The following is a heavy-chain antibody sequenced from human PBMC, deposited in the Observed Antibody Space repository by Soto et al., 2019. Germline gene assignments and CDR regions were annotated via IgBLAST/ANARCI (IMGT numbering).Heavy chain of an antibody. V-gene: IGHV1-3*01. D-gene: IGHD6-13*01. CDR1: GYTFTSYA. CDR2: INAGNGNT. J-gene: IGHJ5*02. CDR3: ARLTGDSSSGKLVFDP. Sequence: QVQLVQSGAEVKKPGASVKVSCKASGYTFTSYAMHWVRQAPGQRLEWMGWINAGNGNTKYSQKFQGRVTITRDTSASTAYMELSSLRSEDTAVYYCARLTGDSSSGKLVFDPWGQGTLVTVSS.